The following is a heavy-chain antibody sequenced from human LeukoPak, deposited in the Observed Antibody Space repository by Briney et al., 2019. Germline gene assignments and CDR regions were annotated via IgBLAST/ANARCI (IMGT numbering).Heavy chain of an antibody. V-gene: IGHV4-59*08. J-gene: IGHJ4*02. Sequence: SETLSLTCTVSGGSISSYYWSWIRQPPGKGLEWIGYISHSGSTNYNPSLESRVTISVDTSKNQFSLRLSSVTAADTAVYYCARLRGIQEWSHWDWGQGTLVTVSP. CDR3: ARLRGIQEWSHWD. CDR2: ISHSGST. CDR1: GGSISSYY. D-gene: IGHD5-18*01.